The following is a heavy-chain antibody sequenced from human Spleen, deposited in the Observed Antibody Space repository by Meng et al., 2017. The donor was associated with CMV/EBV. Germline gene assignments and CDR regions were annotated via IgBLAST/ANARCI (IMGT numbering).Heavy chain of an antibody. J-gene: IGHJ6*02. V-gene: IGHV1-2*02. Sequence: ASVKVSCKASGYTFTGYYMHWVRQAPGQGLEWMGWINPNSGGTNYAQKFQGRVTITTDESTSTAYMELSSLRSEDTAVYYCARGAVDTAMVPGRGSRPPYYYYYGMDVWGQGTTVTVSS. CDR2: INPNSGGT. D-gene: IGHD5-18*01. CDR1: GYTFTGYY. CDR3: ARGAVDTAMVPGRGSRPPYYYYYGMDV.